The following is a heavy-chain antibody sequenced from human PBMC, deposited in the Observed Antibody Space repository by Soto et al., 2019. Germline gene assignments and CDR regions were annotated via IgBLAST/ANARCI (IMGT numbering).Heavy chain of an antibody. D-gene: IGHD6-19*01. CDR2: VYNSGNT. V-gene: IGHV4-4*07. J-gene: IGHJ4*02. CDR1: GGSRTGYF. Sequence: QVQLQESGPGLVKPSETLSLTCTVSGGSRTGYFWSWIRQPAGKALELIGHVYNSGNTDYKPSLASRITMAVDTSKRQFSLKVKSVTAADTAVYYCARTHWVSGTEYWGQGILVTVSS. CDR3: ARTHWVSGTEY.